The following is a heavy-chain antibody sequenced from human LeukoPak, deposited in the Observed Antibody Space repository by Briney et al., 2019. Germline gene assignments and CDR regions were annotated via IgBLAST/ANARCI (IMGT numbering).Heavy chain of an antibody. J-gene: IGHJ4*02. Sequence: PGGSLRLSCAGSGFTFSNAWMSWVRQAPGKGLEWVGRIKSKVDGGTIDYAAPVKGRFTISRDDSKNSVYLQMNSLKTEDTALYYCTTGWQFDYWGQGTLVTVSS. V-gene: IGHV3-15*01. CDR2: IKSKVDGGTI. CDR3: TTGWQFDY. CDR1: GFTFSNAW.